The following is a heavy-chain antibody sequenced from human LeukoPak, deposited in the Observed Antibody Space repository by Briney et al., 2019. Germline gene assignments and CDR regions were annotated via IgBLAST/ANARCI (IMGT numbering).Heavy chain of an antibody. V-gene: IGHV6-1*01. J-gene: IGHJ4*02. CDR2: TYYRSKWFN. CDR1: GDSVSSDSAA. CDR3: ARVPMARGGIDY. Sequence: SQTLSLTCAISGDSVSSDSAAWNWIRQSPSRGLEWLGRTYYRSKWFNDYEVSVKGRITINPDTSKNQFSLQLNSVTPEDTAVYYCARVPMARGGIDYWGQGTLVTVSS. D-gene: IGHD2-15*01.